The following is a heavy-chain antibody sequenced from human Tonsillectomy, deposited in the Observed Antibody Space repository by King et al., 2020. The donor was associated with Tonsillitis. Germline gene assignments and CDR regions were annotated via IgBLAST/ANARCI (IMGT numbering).Heavy chain of an antibody. V-gene: IGHV3-23*04. Sequence: VQLVESGGGLVQPGGSLRLSCAASGFTFSSYAMSWVRKAPGKGLGGVSAISGSGGSTYYADSGKGRLTISGDNSKKTRYLQMNSLRAEDTAVYYCAKTTRLEDYYYGMDVWGQGTTVTVSS. CDR1: GFTFSSYA. D-gene: IGHD1-1*01. J-gene: IGHJ6*02. CDR3: AKTTRLEDYYYGMDV. CDR2: ISGSGGST.